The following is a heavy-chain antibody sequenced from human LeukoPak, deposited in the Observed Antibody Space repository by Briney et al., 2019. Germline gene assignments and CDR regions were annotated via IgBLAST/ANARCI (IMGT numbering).Heavy chain of an antibody. CDR1: GGSFSGYY. CDR3: ARGLAFDY. CDR2: INHSGST. V-gene: IGHV4-34*01. D-gene: IGHD6-13*01. J-gene: IGHJ4*02. Sequence: SETLSLTCAVYGGSFSGYYWSWIRQPPGKGLEWIGEINHSGSTNYNPSLKSRVTISVDTSKNQFSLKLSSVTAADTAVYYCARGLAFDYWGQGTLVTVSS.